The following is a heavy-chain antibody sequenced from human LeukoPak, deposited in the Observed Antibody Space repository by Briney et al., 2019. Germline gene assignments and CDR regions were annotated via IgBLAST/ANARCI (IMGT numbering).Heavy chain of an antibody. J-gene: IGHJ6*03. Sequence: PGGSLRLSCAASGFIFSNYNMNWVRQTPGKGLEWLSYISSSSGTIYYADSVKGRFTISGDNAKNSLYLQMNSLRAEDTAVYYCAKDGNYVWGSYRYTGYYYYMDVWGKGTTVTVSS. CDR2: ISSSSGTI. CDR1: GFIFSNYN. D-gene: IGHD3-16*02. V-gene: IGHV3-48*01. CDR3: AKDGNYVWGSYRYTGYYYYMDV.